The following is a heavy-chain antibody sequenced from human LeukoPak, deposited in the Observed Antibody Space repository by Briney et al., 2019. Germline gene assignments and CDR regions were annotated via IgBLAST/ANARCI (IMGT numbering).Heavy chain of an antibody. CDR1: GYRFTSYW. CDR3: ARLGDTSGYPHAFDI. CDR2: IYPGDSDT. J-gene: IGHJ3*02. V-gene: IGHV5-51*01. Sequence: GESLKISCKGSGYRFTSYWIGWVRQMPGKGLEGMGIIYPGDSDTIYSPSFQGQVTISADKSTSTANLQWSSLKASDTAMYYCARLGDTSGYPHAFDIWGHGTMVTVSS. D-gene: IGHD3-22*01.